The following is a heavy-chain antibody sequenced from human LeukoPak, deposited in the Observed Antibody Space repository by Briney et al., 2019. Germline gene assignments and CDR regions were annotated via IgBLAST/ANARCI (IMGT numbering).Heavy chain of an antibody. CDR1: GFTFSSYA. J-gene: IGHJ3*02. CDR2: ISSNGGST. D-gene: IGHD3/OR15-3a*01. Sequence: PGGSLRLSCAASGFTFSSYAMHWVRQAPGKGLEYVSAISSNGGSTYYANSVKGRFTISRDNSKNTLYLQMGSLRAEDMAVYYCARDSLRFLDSLTPPYSFDIWGQGTMVTVSS. CDR3: ARDSLRFLDSLTPPYSFDI. V-gene: IGHV3-64*01.